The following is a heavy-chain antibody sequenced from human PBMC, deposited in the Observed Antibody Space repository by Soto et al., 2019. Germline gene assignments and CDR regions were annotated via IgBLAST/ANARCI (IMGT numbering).Heavy chain of an antibody. Sequence: PGGSLRLSCAASGFTFSSYSMNWVRQAPGKGLEWVSYISSSSSTIYYADSVKGRFTISRDNAKNSLYLQMNSLRAEDTAVYYCAREPLLTYSSSWYNWFGPWGQGTLVTVSS. D-gene: IGHD6-13*01. J-gene: IGHJ5*02. CDR3: AREPLLTYSSSWYNWFGP. CDR1: GFTFSSYS. V-gene: IGHV3-48*01. CDR2: ISSSSSTI.